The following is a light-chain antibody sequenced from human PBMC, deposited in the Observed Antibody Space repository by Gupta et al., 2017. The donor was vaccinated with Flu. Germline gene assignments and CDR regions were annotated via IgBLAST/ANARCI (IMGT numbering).Light chain of an antibody. Sequence: DIQMTQSPSTLSASVGDRVIITCRASHSIATWLAWYQQKPGKVPNLLIYKASRLQSGVPSRFSGSGSGTEFTLTISSLQPDDFATYYCQQYSDFSQTFGQGTKVEVK. J-gene: IGKJ1*01. CDR1: HSIATW. V-gene: IGKV1-5*03. CDR3: QQYSDFSQT. CDR2: KAS.